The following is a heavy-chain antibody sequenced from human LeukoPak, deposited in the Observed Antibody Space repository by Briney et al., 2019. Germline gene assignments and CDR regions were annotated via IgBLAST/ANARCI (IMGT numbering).Heavy chain of an antibody. CDR2: IYYSGST. Sequence: SETLSLTCTVSGGSISSYYWSWIRQPPGKGLEWIGSIYYSGSTYYNPSLKSRVTISVDTSKNQFSLKLSSVTAADTAVYYCAITGVGSGSYPDYWGQGTLVTVSS. J-gene: IGHJ4*02. CDR1: GGSISSYY. D-gene: IGHD3-10*01. V-gene: IGHV4-39*07. CDR3: AITGVGSGSYPDY.